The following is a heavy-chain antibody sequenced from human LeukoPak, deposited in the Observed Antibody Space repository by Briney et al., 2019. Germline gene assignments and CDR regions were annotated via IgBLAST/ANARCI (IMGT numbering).Heavy chain of an antibody. V-gene: IGHV1-2*06. CDR3: ARDFSSTPNWEFDY. CDR2: INPSSGVT. Sequence: ASVKVSCNTTGYTFNGYFIHWVRQAAGQGLEWMGRINPSSGVTEYAQNFQGRVAMSRDTSISTASMELSWLTSDDTAVYYCARDFSSTPNWEFDYWGQGTLVTVSS. D-gene: IGHD7-27*01. J-gene: IGHJ4*02. CDR1: GYTFNGYF.